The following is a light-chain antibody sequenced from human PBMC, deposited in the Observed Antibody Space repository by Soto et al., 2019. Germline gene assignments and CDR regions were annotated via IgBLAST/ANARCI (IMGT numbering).Light chain of an antibody. Sequence: EIVLTQSPVTLSLSPGERATLSCRASQSVRSNYLAWYQQRPGQAPRLLIYDASSRATGVPDRFSGSGSGTDFTLTISRLEPEDFAVYYCHQYGGSPGTLGQGTKVDIK. CDR3: HQYGGSPGT. V-gene: IGKV3-20*01. CDR1: QSVRSNY. J-gene: IGKJ1*01. CDR2: DAS.